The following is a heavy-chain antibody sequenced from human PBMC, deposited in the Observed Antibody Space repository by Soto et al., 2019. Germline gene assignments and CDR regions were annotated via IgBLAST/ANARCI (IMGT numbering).Heavy chain of an antibody. Sequence: GWSLRLSCASSVFTFISYAMSWVRQAPGKGLEWVSAISGSGGSTYYADSVKGRFTISRDNSKNTLYLQMNSLRAEDTAVYYCAKGGSYGDYPDYWGQGTLVTVSS. V-gene: IGHV3-23*01. D-gene: IGHD4-17*01. CDR1: VFTFISYA. J-gene: IGHJ4*02. CDR2: ISGSGGST. CDR3: AKGGSYGDYPDY.